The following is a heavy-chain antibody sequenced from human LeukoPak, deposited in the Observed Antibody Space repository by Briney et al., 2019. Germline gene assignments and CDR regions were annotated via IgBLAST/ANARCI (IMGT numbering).Heavy chain of an antibody. D-gene: IGHD2-2*01. CDR2: INAGNGNT. CDR3: ARGYCSSTSCYVVGYFQH. J-gene: IGHJ1*01. CDR1: GYTFTGYA. V-gene: IGHV1-3*01. Sequence: GASVKVSCKASGYTFTGYAMHWVRQAPGQRLEWMGSINAGNGNTKYSQKFQGRVTITRDTSASTAYMELSSLRSEDTAVYYCARGYCSSTSCYVVGYFQHWGQDTLVTVSS.